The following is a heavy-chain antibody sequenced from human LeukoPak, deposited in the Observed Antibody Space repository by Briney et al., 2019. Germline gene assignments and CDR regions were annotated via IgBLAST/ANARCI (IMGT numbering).Heavy chain of an antibody. CDR3: AKDGAAAGNLDY. CDR2: ISGGGST. J-gene: IGHJ4*02. V-gene: IGHV3-23*01. CDR1: GFTFSDYA. Sequence: GGSLRLSCAASGFTFSDYAMSWVRQAPGKGLEWVSAISGGGSTYYADSVKGRFTISRDNSKNTLYVQMNSLGAEDTAIYYCAKDGAAAGNLDYWGQGTLVTVSS. D-gene: IGHD6-13*01.